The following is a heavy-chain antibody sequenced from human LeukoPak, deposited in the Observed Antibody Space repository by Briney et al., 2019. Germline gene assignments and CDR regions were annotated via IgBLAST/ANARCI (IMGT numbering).Heavy chain of an antibody. D-gene: IGHD4-23*01. CDR2: IYYSGST. CDR3: ARHTVAPFDY. J-gene: IGHJ4*02. Sequence: PSETLSLTCTVSGGSISSYYWSWIRQPPGKGLEWIGYIYYSGSTNYNPSLKSRVTISVDTSKNQFSLKLSSVTAADTAVYYCARHTVAPFDYWGQGTLVTVSS. V-gene: IGHV4-59*08. CDR1: GGSISSYY.